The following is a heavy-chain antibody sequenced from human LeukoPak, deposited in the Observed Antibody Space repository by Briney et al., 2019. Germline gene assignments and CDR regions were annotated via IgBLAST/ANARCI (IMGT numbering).Heavy chain of an antibody. CDR1: GYRFISYY. V-gene: IGHV1-46*01. CDR2: INPSGGAT. Sequence: ASVKVSCKASGYRFISYYIHWVRQAPGQGLEWMGVINPSGGATTYAQKFQGRVTMTRDTSTSTVYMELSRLRFEDTAVYYCAKDRYSSTLSVDFWGQGTLVNVFS. CDR3: AKDRYSSTLSVDF. J-gene: IGHJ4*02. D-gene: IGHD6-19*01.